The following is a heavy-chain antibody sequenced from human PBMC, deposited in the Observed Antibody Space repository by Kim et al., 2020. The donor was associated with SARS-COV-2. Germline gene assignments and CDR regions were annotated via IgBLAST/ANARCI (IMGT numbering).Heavy chain of an antibody. D-gene: IGHD5-18*01. CDR3: ARLWIQLPNYYYYYGMDV. CDR2: IDPSDSYT. V-gene: IGHV5-10-1*01. Sequence: GESLKISCKGSGYSFTSYWISWVRQMPGKGLEWMGRIDPSDSYTNYSPSFQGHVTISADKSISTAYLQWSSLKASDTAMYYCARLWIQLPNYYYYYGMDVWGQGTTVTVSS. J-gene: IGHJ6*02. CDR1: GYSFTSYW.